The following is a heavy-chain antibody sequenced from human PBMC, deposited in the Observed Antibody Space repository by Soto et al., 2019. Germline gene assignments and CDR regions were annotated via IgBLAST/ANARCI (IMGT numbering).Heavy chain of an antibody. CDR1: GGSISSYY. CDR3: ARGGVSFTGPAGP. V-gene: IGHV4-59*01. J-gene: IGHJ5*02. D-gene: IGHD2-8*01. CDR2: IYYSGST. Sequence: SETLSLTCTVSGGSISSYYWSWIRQPPGKGLEWIGYIYYSGSTNYNPSLKSRVTISVDTSKNQFSLKLSSVTAADTAVYYCARGGVSFTGPAGPWGQGTLVTVSS.